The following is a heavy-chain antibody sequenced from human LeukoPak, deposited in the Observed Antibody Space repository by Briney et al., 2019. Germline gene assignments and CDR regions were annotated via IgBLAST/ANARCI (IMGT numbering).Heavy chain of an antibody. Sequence: GESLKISCKDSGYSFASYWIGWARQMPGKGLEWMGIIYPGDSNARYSPSFQGQVTISADKSISTAYLQWSSLKASDTAMYYCARPHPGLDVFDIWGQGTMVTVSS. CDR3: ARPHPGLDVFDI. CDR1: GYSFASYW. J-gene: IGHJ3*02. V-gene: IGHV5-51*01. CDR2: IYPGDSNA. D-gene: IGHD5-12*01.